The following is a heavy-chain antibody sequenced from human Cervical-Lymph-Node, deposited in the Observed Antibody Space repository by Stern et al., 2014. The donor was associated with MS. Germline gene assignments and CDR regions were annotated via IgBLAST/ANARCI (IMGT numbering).Heavy chain of an antibody. CDR3: TRGVRV. CDR2: ISYSGST. Sequence: QLQLQESGPGLLKPSETLSLTCTVSGGSVNSVNYYWTWIPPPPGKGLEWIGYISYSGSTKYNPYLKSRVNISVDTSKNQFSLNLRSVTAADTAVYYCTRGVRVWGQGTTVTVSS. V-gene: IGHV4-61*01. J-gene: IGHJ6*02. CDR1: GGSVNSVNYY.